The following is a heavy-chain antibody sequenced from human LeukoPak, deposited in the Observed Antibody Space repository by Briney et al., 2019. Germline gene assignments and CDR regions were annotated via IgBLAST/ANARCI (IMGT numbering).Heavy chain of an antibody. V-gene: IGHV3-30*02. CDR3: AKDYSSSWYGFGY. Sequence: GGYLRRSGAASGFTCSSYARHWLRQAPGKGLEWVAFIRYDGSNEDYADSVKVRFTISRYNSKNKLDLQMNSQKAEDTAVYYCAKDYSSSWYGFGYWGQGTLVTVSS. CDR2: IRYDGSNE. D-gene: IGHD6-13*01. J-gene: IGHJ4*02. CDR1: GFTCSSYA.